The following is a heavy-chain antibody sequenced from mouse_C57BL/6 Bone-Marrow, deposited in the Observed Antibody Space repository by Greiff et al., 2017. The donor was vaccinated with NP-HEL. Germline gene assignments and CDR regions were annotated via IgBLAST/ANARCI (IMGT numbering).Heavy chain of an antibody. CDR1: GFSLTSYG. Sequence: QVQLKESGPGLVAPSQSLSITCTVSGFSLTSYGVHWVRQPPGKGLEWLVVIWSDGSTTYNSALKSRLSISKDNSKSQVFLKMNSLQTDDTAMYYCARHARRYGYHYAMDYWGQGTSVTVSS. CDR3: ARHARRYGYHYAMDY. CDR2: IWSDGST. J-gene: IGHJ4*01. V-gene: IGHV2-6-1*01. D-gene: IGHD2-2*01.